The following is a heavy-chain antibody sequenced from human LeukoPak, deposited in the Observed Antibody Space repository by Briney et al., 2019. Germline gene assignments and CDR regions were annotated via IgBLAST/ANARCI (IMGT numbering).Heavy chain of an antibody. V-gene: IGHV5-51*01. CDR2: IYPGDSDT. Sequence: GESLKISCKGSGYSFTSYWIGWVRQMPGKGLEWMGIIYPGDSDTRYSPSFQGQVTISADKSISTAYLQWSSLKASDTAMYYCARHEDEGQQLVTGVDYWGQGTLVTVSS. D-gene: IGHD6-13*01. CDR3: ARHEDEGQQLVTGVDY. CDR1: GYSFTSYW. J-gene: IGHJ4*02.